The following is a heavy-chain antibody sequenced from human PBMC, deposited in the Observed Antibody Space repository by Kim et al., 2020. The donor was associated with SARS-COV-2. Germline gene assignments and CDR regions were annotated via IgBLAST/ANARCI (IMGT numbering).Heavy chain of an antibody. V-gene: IGHV5-51*01. CDR1: GYRFTAYW. D-gene: IGHD3-16*01. Sequence: GESLKMSCKGSGYRFTAYWIAWVRQMPGKGLEWMGIIYPGDSDSRYSPSFQGQVTISVDNSISTAYLQWNSLKASDTAMYYCAKFNQPGGGVPFDPWGQGTLVTVSS. CDR2: IYPGDSDS. J-gene: IGHJ5*02. CDR3: AKFNQPGGGVPFDP.